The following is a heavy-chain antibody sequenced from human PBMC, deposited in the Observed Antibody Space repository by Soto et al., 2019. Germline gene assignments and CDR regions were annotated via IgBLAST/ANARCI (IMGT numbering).Heavy chain of an antibody. V-gene: IGHV3-20*04. Sequence: EVQLVESGGGVVRPGGSLRLSCAASGFTFDDYGMSWVRQAPGKGLEWVSGINWNGGSTGYADSVKGRFTISRDNAKNYLYLQMNSVRAEDTALYYCARAYGYGDYVGYYYSYGMDVWGQGTTVTVSS. CDR2: INWNGGST. J-gene: IGHJ6*02. D-gene: IGHD4-17*01. CDR1: GFTFDDYG. CDR3: ARAYGYGDYVGYYYSYGMDV.